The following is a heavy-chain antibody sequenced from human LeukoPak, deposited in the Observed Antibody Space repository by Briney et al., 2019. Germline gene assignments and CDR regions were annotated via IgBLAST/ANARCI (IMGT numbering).Heavy chain of an antibody. CDR2: VGSSGTS. CDR1: GDSLNTYN. J-gene: IGHJ5*02. V-gene: IGHV4-59*01. CDR3: ARVVRGVVTSNWFDP. D-gene: IGHD2-21*02. Sequence: SETLSLTSTLPGDSLNTYNWTWIPHTPGEELEWVGFVGSSGTSNYNPSLKSRVSISIDTSKNQFSLALTSVTPADTAVYYCARVVRGVVTSNWFDPWGQGTLVTVSS.